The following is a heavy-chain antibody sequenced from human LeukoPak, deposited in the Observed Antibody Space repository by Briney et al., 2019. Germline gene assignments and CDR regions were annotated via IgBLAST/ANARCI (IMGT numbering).Heavy chain of an antibody. D-gene: IGHD3-9*01. Sequence: GGSLRLSCAVSGCTFSSYTINWVRQAPGKGLEWVSAISSGGTYTYYAESVKGRFTISRDNAKNLLYLQMNSLRAEDTAVYYCATDTLRYRMEVWGKGTTVTVSS. CDR3: ATDTLRYRMEV. J-gene: IGHJ6*04. V-gene: IGHV3-21*06. CDR2: ISSGGTYT. CDR1: GCTFSSYT.